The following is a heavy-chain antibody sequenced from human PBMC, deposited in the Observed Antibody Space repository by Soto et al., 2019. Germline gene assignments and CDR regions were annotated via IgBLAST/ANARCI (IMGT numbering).Heavy chain of an antibody. CDR1: GCTFSSYA. J-gene: IGHJ5*02. D-gene: IGHD3-10*01. CDR2: IIPIFGTA. V-gene: IGHV1-69*13. Sequence: SVKVSCKASGCTFSSYAISWVRQAPGQGLEWMGGIIPIFGTANYAQKFQGRVTITADESTSTAYMELSSLRSEDTAVYYCARDRTRVNTGRRWFDTLGQGTPVKVSS. CDR3: ARDRTRVNTGRRWFDT.